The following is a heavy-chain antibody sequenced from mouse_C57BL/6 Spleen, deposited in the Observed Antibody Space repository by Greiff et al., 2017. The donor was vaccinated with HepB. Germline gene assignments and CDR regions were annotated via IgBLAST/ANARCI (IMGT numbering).Heavy chain of an antibody. Sequence: VQLQQSGAELVRPGTSVKVSCKASGSAFTNYLIEWVKQRPGQGLEWIGVINPGSGGTNYNGKFKGKATLTADKSSSTAYMQLSSLTSEDSAVYFCARDSSGYVEAMDYWGQGTSVTVSS. V-gene: IGHV1-54*01. CDR1: GSAFTNYL. CDR2: INPGSGGT. J-gene: IGHJ4*01. D-gene: IGHD3-2*02. CDR3: ARDSSGYVEAMDY.